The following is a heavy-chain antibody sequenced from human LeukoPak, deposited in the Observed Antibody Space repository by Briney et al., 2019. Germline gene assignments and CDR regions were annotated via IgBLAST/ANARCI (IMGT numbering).Heavy chain of an antibody. CDR1: GGSISKNSYF. CDR3: ARRTYSASYWKHFDY. Sequence: SETLSLTCTVSGGSISKNSYFWNWLRQPAGKGLEWLGRVYNDGDTKYNPSLKSRVTISVDTSKNQFSLKLNSVTAADTAVYFCARRTYSASYWKHFDYWGQGTLVTVSS. D-gene: IGHD1-26*01. J-gene: IGHJ4*02. CDR2: VYNDGDT. V-gene: IGHV4-61*02.